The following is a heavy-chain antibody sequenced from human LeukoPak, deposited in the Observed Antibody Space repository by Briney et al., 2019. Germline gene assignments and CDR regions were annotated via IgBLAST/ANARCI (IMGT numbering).Heavy chain of an antibody. D-gene: IGHD3-3*01. V-gene: IGHV3-30-3*01. CDR1: GFTFSSYA. CDR3: AKELPYYDFWSGYYQGPYYFDY. CDR2: ISYDGSNK. Sequence: GGSLRLSCAASGFTFSSYAMHWVRQAPGKGLEWVAVISYDGSNKYYADSVKGRFTISRDNSKNALYLQMNSLRAEDTAVYYCAKELPYYDFWSGYYQGPYYFDYWGQGTLVTVSS. J-gene: IGHJ4*02.